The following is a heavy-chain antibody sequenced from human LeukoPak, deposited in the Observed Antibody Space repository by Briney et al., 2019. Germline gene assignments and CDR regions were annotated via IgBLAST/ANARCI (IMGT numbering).Heavy chain of an antibody. Sequence: NPSETLSLTCAVYGASFSGYYWSWIRQPPGKGLEWIGEIKHSGSTNYNPSLKSRVTISVDTSKNQFSLKLTSVTAADTATYYCARRGMGRPDYWGQGILVTVSS. CDR1: GASFSGYY. V-gene: IGHV4-34*01. CDR3: ARRGMGRPDY. CDR2: IKHSGST. D-gene: IGHD5-24*01. J-gene: IGHJ4*02.